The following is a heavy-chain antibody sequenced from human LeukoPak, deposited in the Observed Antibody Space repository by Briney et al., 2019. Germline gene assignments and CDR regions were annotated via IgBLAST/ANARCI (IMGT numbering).Heavy chain of an antibody. CDR3: ARGRIAAAGRSSNWFDP. J-gene: IGHJ5*02. D-gene: IGHD6-13*01. CDR1: GGSFTGYY. V-gene: IGHV4-34*01. Sequence: SETLSLTCAVYGGSFTGYYWSWIRQPPGKGLEWIGEINHSGSTNYNPSLKSRVTISVDTSKNQFSLKLSSVTAADTAVYYCARGRIAAAGRSSNWFDPWGQGTLVTVSS. CDR2: INHSGST.